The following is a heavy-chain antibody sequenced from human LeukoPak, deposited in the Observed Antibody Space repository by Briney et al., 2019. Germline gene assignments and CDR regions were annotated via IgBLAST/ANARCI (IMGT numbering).Heavy chain of an antibody. V-gene: IGHV3-9*01. J-gene: IGHJ3*02. CDR2: ISWNSGSI. Sequence: GGSLRLSCAASGFTFDDYAMHWVRQAPGKGLEWVSGISWNSGSIGYADSVKGRFTISRDNAKNSLYLQMNSLRAEDTALYYCAKGSMVRGVPQVGAFDIWGQGTMVTVSS. CDR1: GFTFDDYA. D-gene: IGHD3-10*01. CDR3: AKGSMVRGVPQVGAFDI.